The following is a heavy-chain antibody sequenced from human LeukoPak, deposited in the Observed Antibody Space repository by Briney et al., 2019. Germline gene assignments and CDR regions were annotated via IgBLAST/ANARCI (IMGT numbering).Heavy chain of an antibody. Sequence: GGSLRLSSAASGFTFSSDAMSWVRPAPGEGLGWLSELIGSGGSTYYADSVQGRFTITRDNSKSTVYLQKTSLRAEDTAVYYCAKDQDAMVPTILNYFDYWGQGTLVTVSS. CDR2: LIGSGGST. V-gene: IGHV3-23*01. CDR3: AKDQDAMVPTILNYFDY. CDR1: GFTFSSDA. J-gene: IGHJ4*02. D-gene: IGHD3-10*01.